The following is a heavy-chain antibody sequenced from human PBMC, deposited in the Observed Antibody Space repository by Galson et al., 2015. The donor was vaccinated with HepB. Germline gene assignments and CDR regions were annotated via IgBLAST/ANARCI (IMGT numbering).Heavy chain of an antibody. CDR3: AKDGREGGGHDDYGQY. Sequence: SLRLSCATSGFTFSAYGMHWVRQAPGKGLEWVALISNDGSQIYHGDSVKGRFTISKDNSKNTLYLQMNSLRPEDTAVYYCAKDGREGGGHDDYGQYWGQGALVIVSS. V-gene: IGHV3-30*18. J-gene: IGHJ4*02. CDR1: GFTFSAYG. D-gene: IGHD4-17*01. CDR2: ISNDGSQI.